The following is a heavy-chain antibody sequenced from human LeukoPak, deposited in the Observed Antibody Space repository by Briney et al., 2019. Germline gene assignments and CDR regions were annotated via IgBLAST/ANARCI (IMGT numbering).Heavy chain of an antibody. Sequence: GSLRLSCAASGFTFSSYAMSWVRQAPGKGLEWVSGISGSGGNTYNADSVKGRFTISRDNSKNTLYLQMNSLRAEDTAVYYCAKGRTTVVVTAIPNWGQGTLVTVSS. J-gene: IGHJ4*02. V-gene: IGHV3-23*01. D-gene: IGHD2-21*02. CDR3: AKGRTTVVVTAIPN. CDR1: GFTFSSYA. CDR2: ISGSGGNT.